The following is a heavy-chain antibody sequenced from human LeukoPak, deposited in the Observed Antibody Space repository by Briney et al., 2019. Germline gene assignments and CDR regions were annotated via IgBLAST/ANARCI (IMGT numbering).Heavy chain of an antibody. CDR1: GYPISSGYY. Sequence: PSEPLSLTCAVSGYPISSGYYWGWVRQPPGKGLEWLRSIYHSGSPNYNPSLKNRVAISVDTYKNPFSLKLSSVTDADTAVYYCARGPTIAARSYNWFDPWGQGTLVTVSS. D-gene: IGHD6-6*01. CDR2: IYHSGSP. J-gene: IGHJ5*02. V-gene: IGHV4-38-2*01. CDR3: ARGPTIAARSYNWFDP.